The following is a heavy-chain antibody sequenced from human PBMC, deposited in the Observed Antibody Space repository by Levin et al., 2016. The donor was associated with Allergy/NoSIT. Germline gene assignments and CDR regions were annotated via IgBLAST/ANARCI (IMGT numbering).Heavy chain of an antibody. CDR1: GFTFSSYW. D-gene: IGHD3/OR15-3a*01. CDR3: ARLDSGQDYFDY. Sequence: GESLKISCAASGFTFSSYWMSWVRQAPGKGLEWVANIKQDGSEKYYVDSVKGRFTISRDNAKNSLYLQMNSLRAEDTALYYCARLDSGQDYFDYWGQGTLVTVSS. J-gene: IGHJ4*02. V-gene: IGHV3-7*04. CDR2: IKQDGSEK.